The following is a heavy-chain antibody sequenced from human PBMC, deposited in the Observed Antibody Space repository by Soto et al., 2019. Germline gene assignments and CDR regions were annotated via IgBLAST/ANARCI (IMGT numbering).Heavy chain of an antibody. CDR3: AKQDSGSYWDYFDY. J-gene: IGHJ4*02. D-gene: IGHD1-26*01. V-gene: IGHV3-23*01. Sequence: SLRLSCAASGFTFTNYAMSWVRQAPGKGLEWVSAISGSGGNTYYADSVKGRLTISRDNSKNTLYLQMSSLRAEDTAVYYCAKQDSGSYWDYFDYWGQGTLVTVSS. CDR1: GFTFTNYA. CDR2: ISGSGGNT.